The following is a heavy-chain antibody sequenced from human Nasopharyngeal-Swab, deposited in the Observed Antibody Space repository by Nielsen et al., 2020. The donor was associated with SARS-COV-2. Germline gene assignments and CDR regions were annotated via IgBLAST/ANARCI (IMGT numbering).Heavy chain of an antibody. CDR1: GGSISSYY. J-gene: IGHJ5*02. V-gene: IGHV4-59*01. D-gene: IGHD3-22*01. CDR3: ASVYYDSSGYYYWFDP. Sequence: SATLSLTCTVSGGSISSYYWSWIRQPPGKGPEWIGYIHYSGSTNYNPSLKSRVTISIDTSKNQFSLKLSSVTAADTAVYYCASVYYDSSGYYYWFDPWGQGTLVTVSS. CDR2: IHYSGST.